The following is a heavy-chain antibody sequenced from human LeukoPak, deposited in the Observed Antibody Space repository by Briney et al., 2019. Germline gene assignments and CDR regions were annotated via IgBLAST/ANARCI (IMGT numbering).Heavy chain of an antibody. CDR1: GFTFSSYW. V-gene: IGHV3-7*01. CDR2: IKQDGSEK. D-gene: IGHD2-2*01. J-gene: IGHJ4*02. Sequence: GGSLRLSCAASGFTFSSYWMSWVRQAPGKGLEWVANIKQDGSEKYYVDSVRGRFTISRDSAKNSLYLQMNSLRAEDTAVYYCARDSPSSTSWGYWGQGTLVTVSS. CDR3: ARDSPSSTSWGY.